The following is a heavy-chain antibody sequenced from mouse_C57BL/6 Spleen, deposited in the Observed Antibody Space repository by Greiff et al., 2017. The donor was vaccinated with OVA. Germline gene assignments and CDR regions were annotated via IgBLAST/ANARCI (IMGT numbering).Heavy chain of an antibody. D-gene: IGHD1-1*01. Sequence: VQLQQSGAELVRPGASVKLSCTASGFNIKDDYMHWVKQRPEQGLEWIGWIDPENGDTEYASKFQGKATLTVDTSSTTAYLQLSSLTSEDTAVYNCTHYCYGSSWFAYWGQGTLVTVSS. J-gene: IGHJ3*01. CDR1: GFNIKDDY. CDR2: IDPENGDT. V-gene: IGHV14-4*01. CDR3: THYCYGSSWFAY.